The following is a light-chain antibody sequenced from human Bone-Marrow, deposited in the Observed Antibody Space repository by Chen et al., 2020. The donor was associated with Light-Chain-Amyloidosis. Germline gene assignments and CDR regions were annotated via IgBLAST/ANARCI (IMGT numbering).Light chain of an antibody. CDR3: QSYQGSSQGV. J-gene: IGLJ3*02. CDR1: RGSIATNY. Sequence: KFMLTQPHSVSESPGKKVIISCTLCRGSIATNYVQWYQQRPGSSPTTVILENDQRPSGVPDRFSGSIDRSSNSASLTISGLKTEDEADYYCQSYQGSSQGVFGGGTKLTVL. CDR2: END. V-gene: IGLV6-57*01.